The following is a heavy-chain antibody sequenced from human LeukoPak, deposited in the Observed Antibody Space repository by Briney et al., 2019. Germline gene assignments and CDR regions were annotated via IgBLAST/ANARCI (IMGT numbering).Heavy chain of an antibody. V-gene: IGHV1-18*01. CDR1: GYTFTSYG. CDR2: ISAYNGNT. J-gene: IGHJ6*02. CDR3: ARKIQLPLYYGMDV. Sequence: ASVTVSCTASGYTFTSYGISWVRQAPGQGLEWMGWISAYNGNTNYAQKLQGRVTMTTDTSTSTAYMELRSLRSDDTAVYYCARKIQLPLYYGMDVWGQGTTVTVSS. D-gene: IGHD5-18*01.